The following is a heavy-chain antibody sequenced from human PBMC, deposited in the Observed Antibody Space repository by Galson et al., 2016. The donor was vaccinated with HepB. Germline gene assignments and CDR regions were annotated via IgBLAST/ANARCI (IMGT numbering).Heavy chain of an antibody. CDR2: IHISGST. J-gene: IGHJ4*01. Sequence: TLSLTCNVSDGSINSGSYYWSWIRQPAGKGLEWIGRIHISGSTNYNSSLRSRVALSIETSKNQFSLKLSAVTAADTAVYYCARASAEWFPISFYFNLWGHGALVIVSS. V-gene: IGHV4-61*02. D-gene: IGHD3-3*01. CDR3: ARASAEWFPISFYFNL. CDR1: DGSINSGSYY.